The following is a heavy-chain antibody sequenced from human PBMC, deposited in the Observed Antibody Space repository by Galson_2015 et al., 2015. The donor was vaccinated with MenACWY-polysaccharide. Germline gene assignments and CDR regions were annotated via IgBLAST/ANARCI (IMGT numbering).Heavy chain of an antibody. V-gene: IGHV3-53*01. Sequence: SLRLSCAASGFTVSSSYMSWVRQAPGRGLEWISAFYSGGTTYYADSVKGRLTTSRDNSRDTLYLQMNSLRAGDTAVYYCARQVSSSSTYDYWGQGTLVTVSS. J-gene: IGHJ4*02. CDR1: GFTVSSSY. D-gene: IGHD2-2*01. CDR2: FYSGGTT. CDR3: ARQVSSSSTYDY.